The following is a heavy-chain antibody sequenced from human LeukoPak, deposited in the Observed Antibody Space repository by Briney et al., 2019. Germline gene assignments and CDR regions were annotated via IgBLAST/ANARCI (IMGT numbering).Heavy chain of an antibody. D-gene: IGHD4-17*01. V-gene: IGHV4-4*07. CDR2: IYTSGST. CDR3: ARGAHGDYVPWYYYYYYMDV. CDR1: GGSISSYY. Sequence: PSETLSLTCTVSGGSISSYYWSWIRQPAGKGLEWIGRIYTSGSTNYNPSLKSRVTMSVDTSKNQFSLKLSSVTAADTAVYYCARGAHGDYVPWYYYYYYMDVWGKGTTVTVSS. J-gene: IGHJ6*03.